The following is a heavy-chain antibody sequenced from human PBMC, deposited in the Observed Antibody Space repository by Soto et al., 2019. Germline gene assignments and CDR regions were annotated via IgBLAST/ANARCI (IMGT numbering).Heavy chain of an antibody. CDR3: ARGYYDSSGQSNTFDI. J-gene: IGHJ3*02. CDR1: GGSIYTYY. Sequence: SETLSLTCNVSGGSIYTYYWNWIRQSPGKGLEWIGYISDGGSTNYNPSLKSRVTISVDTSKRQVSLKLSSVSAPDTARYFCARGYYDSSGQSNTFDIWGQGTMVTVSS. CDR2: ISDGGST. D-gene: IGHD3-22*01. V-gene: IGHV4-59*01.